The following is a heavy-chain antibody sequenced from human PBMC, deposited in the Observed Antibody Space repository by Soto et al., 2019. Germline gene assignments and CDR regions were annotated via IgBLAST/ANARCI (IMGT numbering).Heavy chain of an antibody. CDR2: IAYDGINK. Sequence: QVQLVESGGGVVQPVRSLRLSCAASGFNFSNYGMHWVRQAPGKGREWVAIIAYDGINKYYADSVKGRFTVSSENSKNALYLQMNSLRAEDTAVYYWANDKWDRAYCVGDCYSVVDCWGQGTLVTVSS. D-gene: IGHD2-21*02. CDR1: GFNFSNYG. CDR3: ANDKWDRAYCVGDCYSVVDC. V-gene: IGHV3-30*18. J-gene: IGHJ4*02.